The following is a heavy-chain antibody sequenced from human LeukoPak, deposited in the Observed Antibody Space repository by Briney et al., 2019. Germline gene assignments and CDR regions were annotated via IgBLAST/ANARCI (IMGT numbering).Heavy chain of an antibody. CDR1: GFSFSSYS. V-gene: IGHV3-48*02. CDR3: AKAYSSSWVYFDD. CDR2: ITSSSSTM. J-gene: IGHJ4*02. Sequence: PGGSLRLSCAASGFSFSSYSMNWVRQAPGKGLEWVSYITSSSSTMYYADSVKGRFTISRDNAKSSLYLQMNSLRDEDTAVYYCAKAYSSSWVYFDDWGQGTLVTVPS. D-gene: IGHD6-13*01.